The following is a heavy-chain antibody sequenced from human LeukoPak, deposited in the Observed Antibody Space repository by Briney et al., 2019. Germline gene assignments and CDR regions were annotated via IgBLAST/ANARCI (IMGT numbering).Heavy chain of an antibody. CDR1: GFTFSSYW. Sequence: GGSLRLSCAASGFTFSSYWMHWVRQAPGKGLVWVSRINTDGSSTSYADSVKGRFTISRDNSKNTLYLQMNSLRAEDTAVYYCAKYGTVVAGKGLPDWWGQGTLVTVSS. D-gene: IGHD6-19*01. V-gene: IGHV3-74*01. CDR2: INTDGSST. CDR3: AKYGTVVAGKGLPDW. J-gene: IGHJ4*02.